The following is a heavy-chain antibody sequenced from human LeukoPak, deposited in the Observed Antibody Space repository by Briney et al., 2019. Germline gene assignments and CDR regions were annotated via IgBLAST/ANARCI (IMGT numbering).Heavy chain of an antibody. Sequence: PGGSLRLSCAASGFTVSSNYMSWVRQAPGKGLEWVSVIYSGGSTYYADSVKGRFTISRDNSKNTLYLQMNSLRAEDTAVYYCARGTVNYDFWSGYYSPYPPGLDYWGQGTLVTVSS. J-gene: IGHJ4*02. CDR3: ARGTVNYDFWSGYYSPYPPGLDY. CDR2: IYSGGST. D-gene: IGHD3-3*01. CDR1: GFTVSSNY. V-gene: IGHV3-66*01.